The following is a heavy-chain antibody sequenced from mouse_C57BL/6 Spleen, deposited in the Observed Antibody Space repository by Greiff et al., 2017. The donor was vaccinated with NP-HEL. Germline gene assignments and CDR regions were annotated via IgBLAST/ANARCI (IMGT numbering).Heavy chain of an antibody. Sequence: QVQLQQSGAELVKPGASVKISCKASGYAFSSYWMNWVKQRPGKGLEWIGQLYPGDGDTNYNGKFKGKATLTADKSSSTAYMQLSSLTSEDSGVDFCARGGSGSSYLDYWGQGTTLTVSS. CDR3: ARGGSGSSYLDY. J-gene: IGHJ2*01. CDR1: GYAFSSYW. D-gene: IGHD1-1*01. V-gene: IGHV1-80*01. CDR2: LYPGDGDT.